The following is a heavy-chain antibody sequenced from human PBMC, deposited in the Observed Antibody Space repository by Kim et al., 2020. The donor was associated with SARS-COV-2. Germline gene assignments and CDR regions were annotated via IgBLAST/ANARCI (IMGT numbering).Heavy chain of an antibody. CDR1: GGSISSSNW. J-gene: IGHJ6*02. D-gene: IGHD3-10*01. Sequence: SETLSLTCAVSGGSISSSNWWSWVRQPPGKGLEWIGEIYHSGSTNYNPSLKSRVTISVDKSKNQFSLKLSSVTAADTAVYYCARDPPYGSGSYYHYYYYGMDVWGQGTTVTVSS. V-gene: IGHV4-4*02. CDR3: ARDPPYGSGSYYHYYYYGMDV. CDR2: IYHSGST.